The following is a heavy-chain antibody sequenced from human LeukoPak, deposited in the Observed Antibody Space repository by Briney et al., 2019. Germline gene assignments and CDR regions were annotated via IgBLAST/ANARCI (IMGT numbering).Heavy chain of an antibody. V-gene: IGHV4-30-4*01. CDR1: GGSISSGDYY. J-gene: IGHJ3*02. CDR2: IYNCGST. CDR3: ARGPWRVNAFDI. Sequence: PSETLSLTCTVSGGSISSGDYYWSWIRQPPGKGLEWIGYIYNCGSTYYNPSLKSRVTMPVDTSKNQFSLKLSSVTAADTAVYFCARGPWRVNAFDIWGQGTMVTVSS. D-gene: IGHD2-21*01.